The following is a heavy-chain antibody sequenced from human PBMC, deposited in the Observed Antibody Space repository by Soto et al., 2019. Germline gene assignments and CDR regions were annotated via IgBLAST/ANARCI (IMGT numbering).Heavy chain of an antibody. CDR3: PRDLRLVGATHFPYRYYHYAIDF. CDR2: ISAYTGNT. V-gene: IGHV1-18*04. Sequence: ASVKVSWKDSGYNVTSYGISWVRQAPGHGLEWMGWISAYTGNTNYAQKLQGRVTVTTDTSSSTAYMELGSLRSDDTAVYYCPRDLRLVGATHFPYRYYHYAIDFRGQGTTVTV. CDR1: GYNVTSYG. D-gene: IGHD1-26*01. J-gene: IGHJ6*02.